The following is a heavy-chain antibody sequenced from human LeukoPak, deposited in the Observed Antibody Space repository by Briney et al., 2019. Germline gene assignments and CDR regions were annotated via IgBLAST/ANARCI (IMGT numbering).Heavy chain of an antibody. V-gene: IGHV4-59*12. Sequence: SSETLSLTCTVSGGSISSYYWSWIRQPPGKGLEWIGYIYYSGSTNYNPSLKSRVTISVDTSSNQFSLNLSSVTAADTAVYYCARGSSWYVWFDPWGQGTLVTVSS. D-gene: IGHD6-13*01. CDR3: ARGSSWYVWFDP. CDR2: IYYSGST. J-gene: IGHJ5*02. CDR1: GGSISSYY.